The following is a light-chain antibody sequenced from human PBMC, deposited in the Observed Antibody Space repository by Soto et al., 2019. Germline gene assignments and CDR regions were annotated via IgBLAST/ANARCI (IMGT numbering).Light chain of an antibody. CDR3: LQDHNYPLT. V-gene: IGKV1-6*02. Sequence: AIQMAQSPSSLSASVGDRVTITCRASQGIGNYVGWYQQKPGKAPKLLLYAATTLQSGVPSRFSGTRSGTDFTLTISSLQPEDFATYYCLQDHNYPLTFGGGTKVEIK. CDR1: QGIGNY. CDR2: AAT. J-gene: IGKJ4*01.